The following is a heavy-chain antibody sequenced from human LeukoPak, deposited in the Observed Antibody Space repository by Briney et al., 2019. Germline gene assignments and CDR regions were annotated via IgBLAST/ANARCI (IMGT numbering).Heavy chain of an antibody. J-gene: IGHJ4*02. D-gene: IGHD3-16*01. V-gene: IGHV3-15*01. CDR3: TTTPHTFGGVMPFDY. CDR2: IKSKTDGGTT. Sequence: GGSLRLSCAASGFTFSNAWMSWVRQAPGKGLEWVGRIKSKTDGGTTDYAAPVKGRFTISRDDSKNTLYLQMNSLKTEDTAVYYCTTTPHTFGGVMPFDYWGQGTLVTVSS. CDR1: GFTFSNAW.